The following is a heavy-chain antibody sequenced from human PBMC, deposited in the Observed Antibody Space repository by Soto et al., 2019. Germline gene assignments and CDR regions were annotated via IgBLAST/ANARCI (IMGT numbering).Heavy chain of an antibody. CDR3: ARQNPYSSGSYYFDV. CDR2: IYYNGSP. CDR1: GGSISSSSYY. D-gene: IGHD6-19*01. J-gene: IGHJ4*02. Sequence: SETLSLTCTVSGGSISSSSYYWGWIRQPPGKGLEWIGSIYYNGSPYYNPSLRGRVAISVDRSNNQFSLELRSVTAADTAVYFCARQNPYSSGSYYFDVWGQGTLVTVSS. V-gene: IGHV4-39*07.